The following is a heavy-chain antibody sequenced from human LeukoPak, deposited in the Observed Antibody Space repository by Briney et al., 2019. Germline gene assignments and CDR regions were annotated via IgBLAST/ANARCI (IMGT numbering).Heavy chain of an antibody. CDR1: GYTFTGYY. CDR2: INPNSGGT. D-gene: IGHD3-10*01. CDR3: ARDQSTMVRGVGNY. V-gene: IGHV1-2*02. J-gene: IGHJ4*02. Sequence: GASVKVSCKASGYTFTGYYMHWVRPAPGQGLEWMGWINPNSGGTNYAQKFQGRVTMTRDTSISTAYMELSRLRSDDTAVYYCARDQSTMVRGVGNYWGQGTLVTVSS.